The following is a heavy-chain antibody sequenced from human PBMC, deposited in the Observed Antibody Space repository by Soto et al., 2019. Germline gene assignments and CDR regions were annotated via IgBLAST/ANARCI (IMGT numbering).Heavy chain of an antibody. Sequence: SETLSLTCTVSGGSISTSTYYWGWVRQPPGKGLEWIGTISYSGSTYYNPSLKSRVTISVDASKNQFSLKLTSVTAADTAVYYCVRHAQWIIRAYWGQGSLVTVSS. CDR3: VRHAQWIIRAY. CDR1: GGSISTSTYY. D-gene: IGHD5-12*01. V-gene: IGHV4-39*01. J-gene: IGHJ4*02. CDR2: ISYSGST.